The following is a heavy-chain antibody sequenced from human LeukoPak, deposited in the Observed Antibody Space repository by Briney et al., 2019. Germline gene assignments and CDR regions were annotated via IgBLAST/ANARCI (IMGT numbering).Heavy chain of an antibody. Sequence: PGGSLRLSCAASGFTFSSYEMNWVRQAPGKGLQWVSAFSGSGGSTYYADSVKGRFTISRDNSRNTLYLQMNSLRAEDTAVYYCTRLRDISGYSPWGQGTLVTVSS. CDR3: TRLRDISGYSP. CDR1: GFTFSSYE. V-gene: IGHV3-23*01. J-gene: IGHJ5*02. CDR2: FSGSGGST. D-gene: IGHD3-22*01.